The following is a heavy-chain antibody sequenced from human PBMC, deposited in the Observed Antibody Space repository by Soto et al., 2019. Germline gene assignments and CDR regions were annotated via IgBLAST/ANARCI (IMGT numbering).Heavy chain of an antibody. Sequence: QVQLVQSGVEVKKPGASVKVSCKASGYTFTTFGITWVRQAPGQGLQWMGWINAFNGNTNYAQKLQGRVTMTTDTSTSTAYMDLRSLRSDDTAVYYCARQNAEYFQNWGQGNLVTVS. CDR3: ARQNAEYFQN. V-gene: IGHV1-18*01. CDR2: INAFNGNT. J-gene: IGHJ1*01. CDR1: GYTFTTFG.